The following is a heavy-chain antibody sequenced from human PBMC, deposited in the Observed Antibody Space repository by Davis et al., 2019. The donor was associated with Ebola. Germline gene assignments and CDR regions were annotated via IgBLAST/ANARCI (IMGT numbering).Heavy chain of an antibody. V-gene: IGHV3-30*02. CDR2: IGRDGSNE. Sequence: GESLKISCAASGFTFSSYSMNWVRQAPGKGLEWVAKIGRDGSNEYYIDSVKGRVTVSRDNSKNTLYLQMNSLRVEDTAVYYCAKDQDWAWDYWGQGTLVTVSS. CDR3: AKDQDWAWDY. D-gene: IGHD3-9*01. CDR1: GFTFSSYS. J-gene: IGHJ4*02.